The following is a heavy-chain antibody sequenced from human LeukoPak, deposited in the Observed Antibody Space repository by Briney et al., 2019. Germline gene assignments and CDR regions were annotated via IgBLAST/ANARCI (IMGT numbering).Heavy chain of an antibody. Sequence: PGGSLRLSCAASGFNFSIYGMHWVRQAPGKGLEWVTFGRYDQSATVYPDSVQGRFAISRDNSKNTVYLQMNSLRVEDTALYFCVKDQGECPGSRCYLRFLEDWGQGTLVIVSS. J-gene: IGHJ4*02. CDR1: GFNFSIYG. V-gene: IGHV3-30*02. CDR3: VKDQGECPGSRCYLRFLED. CDR2: GRYDQSAT. D-gene: IGHD3-3*01.